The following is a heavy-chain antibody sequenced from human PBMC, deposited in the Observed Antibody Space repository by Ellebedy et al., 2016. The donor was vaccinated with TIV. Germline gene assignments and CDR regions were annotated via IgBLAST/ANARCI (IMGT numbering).Heavy chain of an antibody. D-gene: IGHD1-1*01. V-gene: IGHV3-74*01. CDR1: GFTFTSFW. CDR3: ARDGHATVDFDY. J-gene: IGHJ4*02. Sequence: GESLKISCASSGFTFTSFWMHLVRQAPGKGLEWVSRVGYDDTYTVYADSVKGRFTISRDNAKNTLYLQMNSLRAEDTAVYYCARDGHATVDFDYWGQGTLVSVSS. CDR2: VGYDDTYT.